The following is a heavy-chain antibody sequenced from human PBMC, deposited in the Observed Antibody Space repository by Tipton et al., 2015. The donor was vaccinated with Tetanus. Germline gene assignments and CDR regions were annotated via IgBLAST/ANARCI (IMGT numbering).Heavy chain of an antibody. J-gene: IGHJ4*02. CDR3: ARRGGGSTFDH. D-gene: IGHD1-26*01. Sequence: TLSLTCSVSGGSISSGGYYWSWIRQHPGKGLEWIGYIYYTGNTYYNPSLKSRLTISLDTSKNQFSLRVSSLSAAATAVYFCARRGGGSTFDHWGQVTLVTVSS. V-gene: IGHV4-31*03. CDR2: IYYTGNT. CDR1: GGSISSGGYY.